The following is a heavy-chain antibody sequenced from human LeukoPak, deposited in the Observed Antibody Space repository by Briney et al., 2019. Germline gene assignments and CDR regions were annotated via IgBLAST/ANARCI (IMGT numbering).Heavy chain of an antibody. CDR1: GDSISSSSYY. J-gene: IGHJ4*02. V-gene: IGHV4-39*01. Sequence: SETLSLTCIVSGDSISSSSYYWGWIRQPPGKGLEWIGSIYYSGSTYYNPSLKSRVTISVDTSKNQFSLKLSSVTAADTAVYYCARGSFYGYRPEWVYWGQGTLVTVSS. CDR2: IYYSGST. D-gene: IGHD3-10*01. CDR3: ARGSFYGYRPEWVY.